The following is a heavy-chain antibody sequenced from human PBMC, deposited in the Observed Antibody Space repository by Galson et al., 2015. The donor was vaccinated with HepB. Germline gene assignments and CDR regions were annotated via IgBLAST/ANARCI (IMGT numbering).Heavy chain of an antibody. D-gene: IGHD6-13*01. CDR1: GFSLSTSGVG. J-gene: IGHJ5*02. CDR2: IYWDDDK. Sequence: PALVKPTQTLTLTCTFSGFSLSTSGVGVGWIRQPPGKALEWLALIYWDDDKRYSPSLKSRLTITKDTSKNQVVLTMTNMDPVDTATYYCAHSPSSWDENWFDPWGQGTLVTVSS. V-gene: IGHV2-5*02. CDR3: AHSPSSWDENWFDP.